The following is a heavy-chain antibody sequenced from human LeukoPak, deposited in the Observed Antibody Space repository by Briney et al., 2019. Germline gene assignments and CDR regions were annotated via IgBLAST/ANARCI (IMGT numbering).Heavy chain of an antibody. V-gene: IGHV3-21*01. CDR1: GFTFNSYS. CDR2: ISSSSSYI. CDR3: ASGYWNDGY. D-gene: IGHD1-1*01. Sequence: GGSLRLSCATSGFTFNSYSMNWVRQAPGKGLEWVSSISSSSSYIYYADSVKGRFTISRDNAKNSLYLQMNSLRAEDTAVYYCASGYWNDGYWGQGTLVTVSS. J-gene: IGHJ4*02.